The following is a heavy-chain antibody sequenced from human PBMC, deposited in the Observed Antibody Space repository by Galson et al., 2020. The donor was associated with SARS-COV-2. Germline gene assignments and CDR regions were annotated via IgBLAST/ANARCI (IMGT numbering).Heavy chain of an antibody. CDR2: ISNDGSKK. CDR3: VATIFGVVRPPSDY. CDR1: GLTLSRYT. D-gene: IGHD3-3*01. V-gene: IGHV3-30*04. Sequence: GGSLRLSCVASGLTLSRYTIHWVRQAPGKGLEWVSFISNDGSKKNHADSVKGRFTISRDNSKNTVYLQMNSLGPEDTAVFYCVATIFGVVRPPSDYWGQGTLVTVST. J-gene: IGHJ4*02.